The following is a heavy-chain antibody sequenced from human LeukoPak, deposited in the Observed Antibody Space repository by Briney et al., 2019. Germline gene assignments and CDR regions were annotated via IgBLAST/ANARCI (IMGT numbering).Heavy chain of an antibody. Sequence: GEALKISCKGSGYSFTSYWIGWVRQMPGKGLEWMGIIYPGDSDTRYSPSFQGQVTISADKSNSTAYLQWSSLKASDTAMYYCARLSADDYDFWSGYLNAFDIWGQGTMVTVSS. CDR3: ARLSADDYDFWSGYLNAFDI. V-gene: IGHV5-51*01. CDR1: GYSFTSYW. CDR2: IYPGDSDT. J-gene: IGHJ3*02. D-gene: IGHD3-3*01.